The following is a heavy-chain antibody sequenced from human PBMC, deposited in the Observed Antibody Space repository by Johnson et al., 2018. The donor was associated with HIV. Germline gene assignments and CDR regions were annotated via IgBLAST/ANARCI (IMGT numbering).Heavy chain of an antibody. D-gene: IGHD3-3*01. CDR3: ASGGVVLQFLGVTFDI. CDR2: ISSTGSTK. V-gene: IGHV3-11*04. J-gene: IGHJ3*02. CDR1: GFTFSDYY. Sequence: QVQLVESGGGVVQPGGSLRLSCAASGFTFSDYYMRWIRQAPGKGLEWVSYISSTGSTKYYADSVKGRFTISRDNAKNTLYLQMNSLRAEDTAVYYCASGGVVLQFLGVTFDIWGQGTMVTVSS.